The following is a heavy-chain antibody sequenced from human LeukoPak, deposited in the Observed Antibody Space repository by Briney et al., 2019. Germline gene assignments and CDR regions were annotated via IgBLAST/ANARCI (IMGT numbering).Heavy chain of an antibody. D-gene: IGHD5-24*01. J-gene: IGHJ4*02. Sequence: GASVKVSCKASGYTFTGYYMHWVRQAPGQGIEWMGWINPNSGGTNYAQKTQGRLTMPRDESISTAYMELSRLRSDDTAVYYCARVNDKRWLQFDLWGQGTLDTVSS. CDR1: GYTFTGYY. CDR2: INPNSGGT. V-gene: IGHV1-2*02. CDR3: ARVNDKRWLQFDL.